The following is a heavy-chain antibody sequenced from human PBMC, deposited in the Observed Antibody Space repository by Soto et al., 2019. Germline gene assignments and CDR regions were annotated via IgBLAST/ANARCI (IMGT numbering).Heavy chain of an antibody. CDR1: GGSISSYY. CDR3: ARTKYYYDSSGYWFDP. Sequence: SETLSLTCTVSGGSISSYYWSWIRQSPGKGPEWIGYVYHSGTTNYNPSLESRVTMSLDTSKNQFSLKLNAVTAADTAVYYCARTKYYYDSSGYWFDPWGQGTLVTVSS. V-gene: IGHV4-59*01. D-gene: IGHD3-22*01. CDR2: VYHSGTT. J-gene: IGHJ5*02.